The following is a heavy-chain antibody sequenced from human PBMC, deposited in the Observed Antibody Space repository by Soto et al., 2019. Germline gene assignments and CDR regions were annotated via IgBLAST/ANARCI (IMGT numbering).Heavy chain of an antibody. J-gene: IGHJ3*02. Sequence: DVQLLESGGCLVQPGGSLRLSCAASGFTFSYYWMTWVRQAPGKGLEWVANIRRDGGEEHYVDSVEGRFSVSRDNAKESLYLQMNSLRIEIPAVYYCARDATYRDSSIYYDVFDIWGQGTMVTVSS. CDR1: GFTFSYYW. CDR2: IRRDGGEE. CDR3: ARDATYRDSSIYYDVFDI. D-gene: IGHD3-22*01. V-gene: IGHV3-7*05.